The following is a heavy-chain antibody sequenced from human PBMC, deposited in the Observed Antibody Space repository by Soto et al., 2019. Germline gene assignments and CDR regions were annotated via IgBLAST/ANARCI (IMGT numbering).Heavy chain of an antibody. V-gene: IGHV3-74*01. CDR3: VRGGPDYSLPRGLDF. J-gene: IGHJ4*02. D-gene: IGHD4-4*01. CDR2: VSPDGTSG. Sequence: GGALRLSCAASGFTFNDYWMHWVRQAPGRGLMWVSRVSPDGTSGSYADFVRGRSTISRDNAKNTVFLQMNSLRIEDTAVYYCVRGGPDYSLPRGLDFWGQGTPVTVSS. CDR1: GFTFNDYW.